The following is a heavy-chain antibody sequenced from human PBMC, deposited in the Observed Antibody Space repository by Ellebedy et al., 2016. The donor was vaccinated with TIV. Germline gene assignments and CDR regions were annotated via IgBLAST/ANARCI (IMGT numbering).Heavy chain of an antibody. CDR3: ARDRRAYCGGDCPSWFDP. J-gene: IGHJ5*02. D-gene: IGHD2-21*02. V-gene: IGHV1-2*02. Sequence: AASVKVSCKASGYTFTGYYMHWVRQAPGQGLEWMGWINPNSGDTEYAQKFQGRVTMTRDTSISTAYTELSTLRSEDTAVYYCARDRRAYCGGDCPSWFDPWGQGTLVTVSP. CDR1: GYTFTGYY. CDR2: INPNSGDT.